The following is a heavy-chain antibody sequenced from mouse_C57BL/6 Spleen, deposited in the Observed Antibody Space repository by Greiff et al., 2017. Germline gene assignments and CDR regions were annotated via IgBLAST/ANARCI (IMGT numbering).Heavy chain of an antibody. Sequence: QVQLQQSGAELVKPGASVKMSCKASGYTFTSYWITWVKQRPGQGLEWIGDIYPGSGSTTYNEKFKSKATLTVDTSSSTAYMQLSSLTSDDSAVDYGARDVWDDYGPGFAYWGQGTLVTVSA. D-gene: IGHD2-4*01. V-gene: IGHV1-55*01. CDR1: GYTFTSYW. J-gene: IGHJ3*01. CDR2: IYPGSGST. CDR3: ARDVWDDYGPGFAY.